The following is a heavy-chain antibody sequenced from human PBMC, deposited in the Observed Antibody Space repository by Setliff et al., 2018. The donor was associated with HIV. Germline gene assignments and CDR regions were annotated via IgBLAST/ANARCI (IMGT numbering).Heavy chain of an antibody. D-gene: IGHD1-26*01. Sequence: ASVKVSCKVSGYTFTNFYIHWVRQAPGQGLEWLGMINPSGGSTTYAQKFQGRVTMTRDTFTSTVYMDLSSLRSEDTAVYYCARGGHYSGSYLPRDYYMDVWGKGTTVT. CDR1: GYTFTNFY. J-gene: IGHJ6*03. CDR3: ARGGHYSGSYLPRDYYMDV. CDR2: INPSGGST. V-gene: IGHV1-46*01.